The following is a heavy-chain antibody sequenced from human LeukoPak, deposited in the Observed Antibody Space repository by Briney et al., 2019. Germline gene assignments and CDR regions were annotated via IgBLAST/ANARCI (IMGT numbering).Heavy chain of an antibody. J-gene: IGHJ4*02. D-gene: IGHD3-22*01. Sequence: GGPLWRSCAASGFTFSDYYMSWIRQAPGKGLEWVSYISSSGSTIYYADSVKGRFTISRDNAKNSLYLQMNSLRAEDTAVYYCARGNYYYDSSGYSGLDYWGQGTLVTVSS. V-gene: IGHV3-11*01. CDR2: ISSSGSTI. CDR1: GFTFSDYY. CDR3: ARGNYYYDSSGYSGLDY.